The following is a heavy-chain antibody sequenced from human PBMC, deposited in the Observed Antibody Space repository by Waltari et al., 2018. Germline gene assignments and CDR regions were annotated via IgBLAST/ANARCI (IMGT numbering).Heavy chain of an antibody. J-gene: IGHJ4*02. CDR3: ARDLVPAIDY. CDR2: IWYDGSNK. Sequence: QVQLVESGGGVVQPGRSLRLSCAASGFTFSSYGMHWVRQAPGKGLEWVAVIWYDGSNKYYADSVKGRFTISRDNSKNTLYLQMNSLRAEDTAVYYCARDLVPAIDYWGQGTLVTVSS. V-gene: IGHV3-33*01. CDR1: GFTFSSYG.